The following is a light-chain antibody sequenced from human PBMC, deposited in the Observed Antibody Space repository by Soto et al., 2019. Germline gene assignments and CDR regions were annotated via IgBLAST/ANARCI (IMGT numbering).Light chain of an antibody. J-gene: IGKJ2*01. CDR3: QQRYTSPFT. V-gene: IGKV1-39*01. Sequence: DIQMTQSPSSLSASVGDRVTITCRASQPISTYLNWYQQRPGKAPKFLISATSTLQSGVPARFSGSGSGTGSTLSSSTLSPEDVGTYFCQQRYTSPFTFGQGTKLEI. CDR1: QPISTY. CDR2: ATS.